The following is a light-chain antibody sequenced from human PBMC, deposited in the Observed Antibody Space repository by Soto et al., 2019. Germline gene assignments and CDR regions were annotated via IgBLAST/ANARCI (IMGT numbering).Light chain of an antibody. CDR3: SSYTSSSTLYV. V-gene: IGLV2-14*01. CDR1: SSDVGGYNY. J-gene: IGLJ1*01. Sequence: LTXPVSGSGSPGESISISCTGTSSDVGGYNYVSWYQQHPGKAPKLMIYDVSNRPSGVSDRFSGSKSGNTASLTISGLQAEDEADYYCSSYTSSSTLYVFGTGTKVTV. CDR2: DVS.